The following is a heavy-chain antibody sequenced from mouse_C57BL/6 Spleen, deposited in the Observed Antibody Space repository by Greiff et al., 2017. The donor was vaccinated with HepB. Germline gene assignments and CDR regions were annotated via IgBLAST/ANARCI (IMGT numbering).Heavy chain of an antibody. V-gene: IGHV14-4*01. CDR1: GFNIKDDY. Sequence: EVKLMESGAELVRPGASVKLSCTASGFNIKDDYMHWVKQRPEQGLVWIGWIDPENGDTEYASKFQGKATITADTSSNTAYLQLSSLPSEDTDVYYCTCYSNPFAYWGQGTLVTVSA. CDR3: TCYSNPFAY. J-gene: IGHJ3*01. CDR2: IDPENGDT. D-gene: IGHD2-5*01.